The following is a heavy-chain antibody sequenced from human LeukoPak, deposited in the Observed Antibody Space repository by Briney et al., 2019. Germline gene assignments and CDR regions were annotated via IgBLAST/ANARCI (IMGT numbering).Heavy chain of an antibody. Sequence: GGSLRLSCAASGFTFSSYSMNWVRQAPGKGLEWVAYISDSNKSIYYAESVKGRFTISRDNAKNSLYLQMNSLRAEDTAVYYWAELGITMIGGVWGKGTTVTISS. V-gene: IGHV3-48*01. CDR3: AELGITMIGGV. J-gene: IGHJ6*04. CDR1: GFTFSSYS. CDR2: ISDSNKSI. D-gene: IGHD3-10*02.